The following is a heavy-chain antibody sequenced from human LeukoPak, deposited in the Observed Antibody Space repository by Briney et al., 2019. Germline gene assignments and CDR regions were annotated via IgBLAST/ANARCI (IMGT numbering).Heavy chain of an antibody. CDR2: VSADSGDT. V-gene: IGHV1-8*01. J-gene: IGHJ4*02. CDR3: TRGRAAGD. CDR1: GYTFTNND. D-gene: IGHD6-19*01. Sequence: ASVKVSCKASGYTFTNNDINWVRQATGQGIEWMGWVSADSGDTGYAPNFRGRVTMTTDTSINTAYMELTSLTSEDTAIYYCTRGRAAGDWGQGALVTVSS.